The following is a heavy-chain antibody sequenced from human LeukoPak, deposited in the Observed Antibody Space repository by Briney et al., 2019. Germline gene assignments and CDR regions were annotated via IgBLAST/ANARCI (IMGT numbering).Heavy chain of an antibody. CDR2: INHSGST. V-gene: IGHV4-34*01. CDR3: ARHFIRRGFDY. J-gene: IGHJ4*02. D-gene: IGHD3-16*01. CDR1: GGSFSGYY. Sequence: PSETLSLTCAVYGGSFSGYYWSWIRQPPGKGLERIGEINHSGSTNYNPSLKSRVTISVDTSKNQFSLKLSSVTAADTAVYYCARHFIRRGFDYWGQGTLVTVSS.